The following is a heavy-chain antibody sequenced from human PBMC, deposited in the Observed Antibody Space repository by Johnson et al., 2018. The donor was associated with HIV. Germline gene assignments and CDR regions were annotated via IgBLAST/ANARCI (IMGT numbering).Heavy chain of an antibody. Sequence: EKLVESGGVLVQPGGSLRLSCAASGFTFSNYAINWVRQAPGKGLESEEKSRGRCGRREEGEEGKGGRKRGREKGKKRRNMQMNSLRAEDTAVYYCAKDPNPYYDRSGYYLMSLAFAAFDIWGQGTMVTVSS. V-gene: IGHV3-23*02. J-gene: IGHJ3*02. D-gene: IGHD3-22*01. CDR1: GFTFSNYA. CDR2: SRGRCGRR. CDR3: AKDPNPYYDRSGYYLMSLAFAAFDI.